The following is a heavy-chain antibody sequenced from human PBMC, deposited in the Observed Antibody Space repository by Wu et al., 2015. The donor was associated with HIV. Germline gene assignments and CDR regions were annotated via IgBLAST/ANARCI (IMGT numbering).Heavy chain of an antibody. Sequence: QVQLVQSGAEVKKPGASVKVSCKISGYTLSKLSMHWVRQPPGKGLEWMGGFDPAKGETIFAQKFQGRVTMTDDISTDTAYMELSSLRSEDTAVYYCARAAGIPMIIVTPYGRVAAFDIWGQGTMVTVSS. CDR3: ARAAGIPMIIVTPYGRVAAFDI. D-gene: IGHD3-22*01. V-gene: IGHV1-24*01. J-gene: IGHJ3*02. CDR1: GYTLSKLS. CDR2: FDPAKGET.